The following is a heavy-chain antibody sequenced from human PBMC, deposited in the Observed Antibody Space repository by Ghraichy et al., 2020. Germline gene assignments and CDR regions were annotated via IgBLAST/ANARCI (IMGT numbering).Heavy chain of an antibody. CDR2: IYYSGST. Sequence: SETLSLTCTVSGGSISSYYWSWIRQPPGKGLEWIGYIYYSGSTNYNPSLKSRVTISVDTSKNQFSLKLSSVTAADTAVYYCARHGFGYSSGWPYYYYGMDVWGQGTTVTVSS. CDR1: GGSISSYY. D-gene: IGHD6-19*01. J-gene: IGHJ6*02. V-gene: IGHV4-59*08. CDR3: ARHGFGYSSGWPYYYYGMDV.